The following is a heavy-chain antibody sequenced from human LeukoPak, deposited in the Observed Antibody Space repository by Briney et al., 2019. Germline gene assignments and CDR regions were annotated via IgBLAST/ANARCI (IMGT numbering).Heavy chain of an antibody. D-gene: IGHD4-17*01. CDR2: ISRNSGAST. CDR3: SKKGQNGDYGKPD. CDR1: GFTFSTYD. J-gene: IGHJ4*02. V-gene: IGHV3-23*01. Sequence: GSLRLSCAASGFTFSTYDMYWVRQAPGKGLECVASISRNSGASTYYAASVKGRLTISRDNSRSTLYLQMNSLRADDTAVYYCSKKGQNGDYGKPDWGQGTLVTVSS.